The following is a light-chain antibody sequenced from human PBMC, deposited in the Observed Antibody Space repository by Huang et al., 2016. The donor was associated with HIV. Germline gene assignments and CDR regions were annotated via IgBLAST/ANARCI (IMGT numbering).Light chain of an antibody. Sequence: DIQMTQSPSTLSASVGARVTITCRASQTITNWLAWYQQKPGKAPKLLIYKESTLETGVPSRFSVSGSGTEFTLTINSMQPDDFATYYCQQYSSWRTFGQGTKVE. V-gene: IGKV1-5*03. J-gene: IGKJ1*01. CDR2: KES. CDR1: QTITNW. CDR3: QQYSSWRT.